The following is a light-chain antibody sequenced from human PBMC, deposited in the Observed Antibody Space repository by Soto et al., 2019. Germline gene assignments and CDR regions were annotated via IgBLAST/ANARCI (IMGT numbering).Light chain of an antibody. CDR3: AVWDDSLHGVV. J-gene: IGLJ2*01. Sequence: QSVLTQPPSASGTPGQRVTISCSGSRSNIGTNSVSWYQQLPRTAPTLLIYSNNQRPSGVPDRFSGSKSGTSASLAISGLQSDDEADYYCAVWDDSLHGVVFGGGTKLTVL. CDR2: SNN. CDR1: RSNIGTNS. V-gene: IGLV1-44*01.